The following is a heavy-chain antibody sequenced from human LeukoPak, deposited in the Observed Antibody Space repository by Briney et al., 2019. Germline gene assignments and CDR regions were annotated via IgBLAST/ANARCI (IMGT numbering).Heavy chain of an antibody. CDR1: GFTFSSYS. V-gene: IGHV3-21*01. CDR2: ISSSSSSI. J-gene: IGHJ4*02. D-gene: IGHD3-10*01. Sequence: GGSLRLSCAASGFTFSSYSMNWVRQAPGKGLEWVSSISSSSSSIYYADSVKGRFTISRDNAKNSLYLQMNSLRAEDTAVYYCASTVPYGSGINDYWGQGTLVTVSS. CDR3: ASTVPYGSGINDY.